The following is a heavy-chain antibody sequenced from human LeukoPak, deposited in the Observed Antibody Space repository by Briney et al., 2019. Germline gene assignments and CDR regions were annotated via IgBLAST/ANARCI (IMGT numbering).Heavy chain of an antibody. CDR3: ARVEYYDILTGTSRGYFDY. J-gene: IGHJ4*02. CDR1: GGSFRGYY. D-gene: IGHD3-9*01. CDR2: INHSGST. Sequence: SETLSLTCAVYGGSFRGYYWSWIRQHPGKGLEWSGEINHSGSTNYNPSLKSRVTISVDTSKNQFSLKLSSVTAADTAVYYCARVEYYDILTGTSRGYFDYWGQGTLVTVSS. V-gene: IGHV4-34*01.